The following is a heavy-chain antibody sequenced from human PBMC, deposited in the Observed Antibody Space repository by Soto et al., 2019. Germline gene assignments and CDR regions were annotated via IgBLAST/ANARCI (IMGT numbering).Heavy chain of an antibody. Sequence: EVQLVESGGGLVKPGGSLRLSCAASGFTFSNAWMNWVRQAPGKGLEWVGRIKSKTDGGTTDYAAPVKGRFTISRDDSKNTLYLQMNSLKTEDTAVYYCTTHMVRGVRRSGYYYGMDVWGQGTTVTVSS. V-gene: IGHV3-15*07. D-gene: IGHD3-10*01. CDR1: GFTFSNAW. CDR3: TTHMVRGVRRSGYYYGMDV. CDR2: IKSKTDGGTT. J-gene: IGHJ6*02.